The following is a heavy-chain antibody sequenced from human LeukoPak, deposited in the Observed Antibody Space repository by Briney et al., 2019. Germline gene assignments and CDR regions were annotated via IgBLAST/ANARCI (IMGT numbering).Heavy chain of an antibody. CDR1: GGSISSYY. CDR2: IYHTGST. CDR3: ARRGRNSSGWQDYL. V-gene: IGHV4-59*01. Sequence: PSETLSLTCTASGGSISSYYWSWIRQPPGKGLEWIANIYHTGSTNYNPSLSSRVTISIDTAKNQFSLKLTSVTAADTAVYYCARRGRNSSGWQDYLWGQGTLVTVSS. D-gene: IGHD6-25*01. J-gene: IGHJ4*02.